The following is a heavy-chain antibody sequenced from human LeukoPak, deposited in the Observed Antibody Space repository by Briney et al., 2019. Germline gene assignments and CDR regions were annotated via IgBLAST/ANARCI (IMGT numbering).Heavy chain of an antibody. CDR3: ARVYAGYTFDY. V-gene: IGHV4-59*01. J-gene: IGHJ4*02. D-gene: IGHD5-24*01. CDR2: IYYSGST. CDR1: GGSISSYY. Sequence: SETLSLTCTVSGGSISSYYWSWIRQPPGKGLEWIGYIYYSGSTNYNPSLKSRVTISVDTSKNQFSLRLSSVTAADTAVYYCARVYAGYTFDYWGQGTLVTVSS.